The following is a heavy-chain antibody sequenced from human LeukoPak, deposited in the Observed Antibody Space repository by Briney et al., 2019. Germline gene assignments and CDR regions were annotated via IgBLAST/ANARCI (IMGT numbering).Heavy chain of an antibody. Sequence: SETLSLTCTVSGYFISSGYYWGWIRQPPGKGLEWIGSIYHSGTTYYNPSLKSRVTISRDTSKNHFSLKLSSVTAADTAVYYCARVWQWLGHIDYWGQGTLVTVSS. CDR3: ARVWQWLGHIDY. CDR1: GYFISSGYY. D-gene: IGHD6-19*01. CDR2: IYHSGTT. J-gene: IGHJ4*02. V-gene: IGHV4-38-2*02.